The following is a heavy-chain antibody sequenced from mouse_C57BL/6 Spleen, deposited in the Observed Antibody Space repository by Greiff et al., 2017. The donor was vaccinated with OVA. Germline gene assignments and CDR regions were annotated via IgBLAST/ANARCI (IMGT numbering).Heavy chain of an antibody. CDR2: ISSGGSYT. D-gene: IGHD3-3*01. CDR1: GFTFSSYG. J-gene: IGHJ3*01. CDR3: ARRDSKCAY. Sequence: EVKLMESGGDLVKPGGSLKLSCAASGFTFSSYGMSWVRQTPDKRLEWVATISSGGSYTSYPDSVKGRFTISRDNAKNTLYLQMSSLKSEDTAMYYWARRDSKCAYWGQGTLVTGSA. V-gene: IGHV5-6*02.